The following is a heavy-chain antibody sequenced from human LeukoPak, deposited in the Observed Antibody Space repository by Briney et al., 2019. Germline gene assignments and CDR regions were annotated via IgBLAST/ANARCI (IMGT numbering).Heavy chain of an antibody. D-gene: IGHD6-13*01. J-gene: IGHJ4*02. CDR2: ISAGGDGT. Sequence: PGGSLRLSCAASGFTFSSYAMSWVRQTPGKGLEWVSSISAGGDGTYYADSVKGRFIISRDNSKNTLYLQMNSLRAEDTAVYYCAKRSVAGTYYFDCWGQGTLVTVSS. CDR1: GFTFSSYA. V-gene: IGHV3-23*01. CDR3: AKRSVAGTYYFDC.